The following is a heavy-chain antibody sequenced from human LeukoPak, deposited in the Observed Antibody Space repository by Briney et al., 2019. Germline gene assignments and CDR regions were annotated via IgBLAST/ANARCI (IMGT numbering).Heavy chain of an antibody. J-gene: IGHJ4*02. CDR1: GDTFSSYA. CDR2: IIPIFGPP. V-gene: IGHV1-69*06. D-gene: IGHD5-24*01. Sequence: SVKVSCKASGDTFSSYAISWVRQAPGQELEWMGGIIPIFGPPNYAQRFQGRVTITADKSTSTAYMELSSLTYEDTAVYYCARDVPVEMTVSGYFDFWGQGTLVTVSS. CDR3: ARDVPVEMTVSGYFDF.